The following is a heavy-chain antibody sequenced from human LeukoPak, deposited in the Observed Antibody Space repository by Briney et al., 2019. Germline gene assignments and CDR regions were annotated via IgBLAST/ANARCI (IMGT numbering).Heavy chain of an antibody. J-gene: IGHJ3*02. CDR2: IYYSGST. V-gene: IGHV4-59*01. CDR1: GGSISSYY. D-gene: IGHD3-16*02. CDR3: ARVRDYVWGSYRYGAFDI. Sequence: SETLSLTCTVSGGSISSYYWSWTRQPPGKGLEWSGYIYYSGSTNYNPSLKSRVTISVDTSRNQFSLKLSSVTAADTAVYYCARVRDYVWGSYRYGAFDIWGQGTMVTVSS.